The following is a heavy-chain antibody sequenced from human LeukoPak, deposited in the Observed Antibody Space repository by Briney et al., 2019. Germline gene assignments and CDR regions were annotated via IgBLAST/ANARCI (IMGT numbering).Heavy chain of an antibody. D-gene: IGHD3-9*01. J-gene: IGHJ5*02. Sequence: SETLSLTCTVSGGSISSSSYYWSWIRQPPGKGLEWIGYIHYTGTTNYNPSLKSRVTISVDTSKSQFSLKLNSVTAADTAVYYCARLTGYSSESWFDPWGQGTLVTVSS. V-gene: IGHV4-61*01. CDR1: GGSISSSSYY. CDR3: ARLTGYSSESWFDP. CDR2: IHYTGTT.